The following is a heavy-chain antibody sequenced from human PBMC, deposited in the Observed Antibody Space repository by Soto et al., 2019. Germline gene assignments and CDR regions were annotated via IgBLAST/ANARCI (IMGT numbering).Heavy chain of an antibody. CDR2: ISDTGRDT. D-gene: IGHD3-16*01. J-gene: IGHJ4*02. V-gene: IGHV3-23*01. CDR3: ATSSKRLSLVTLGGLIPLGFDY. CDR1: GFTFNYYD. Sequence: AHLLESGGGLVQPGGSLRLSCVASGFTFNYYDVTWVRRAPGKGLDWVSTISDTGRDTYFGDSVRGRFSISRDKSRNAVYLQMHSLTVDDTALYYFATSSKRLSLVTLGGLIPLGFDYWGQGILVTVSS.